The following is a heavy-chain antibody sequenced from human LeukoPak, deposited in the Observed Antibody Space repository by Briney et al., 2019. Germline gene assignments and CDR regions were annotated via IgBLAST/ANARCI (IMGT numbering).Heavy chain of an antibody. J-gene: IGHJ4*02. CDR2: ISVSGGNT. CDR1: GFTFSSYA. V-gene: IGHV3-23*01. CDR3: AKVYFANSGPSFFDY. D-gene: IGHD5-12*01. Sequence: GGSLRLSCTASGFTFSSYAMSWVRLAPGKGLEWVSAISVSGGNTYYADSVKGRFTISRDNSKNTLSLQMNSLRAEDTALYYCAKVYFANSGPSFFDYWGQGTLVAVSS.